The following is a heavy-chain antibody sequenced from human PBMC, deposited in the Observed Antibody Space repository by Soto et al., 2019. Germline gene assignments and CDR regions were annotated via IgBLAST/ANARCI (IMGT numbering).Heavy chain of an antibody. CDR1: GYTFTDSY. Sequence: ASVKVSCKASGYTFTDSYIHWVRQAPVQGLEWMGWINPNSGGTNYTQKFQGRATMTRDTSISTAYLELSSLRSDDTAVYYFARDKKLLLGYCGQGTPVTVSS. J-gene: IGHJ4*02. CDR2: INPNSGGT. CDR3: ARDKKLLLGY. V-gene: IGHV1-2*02. D-gene: IGHD3-10*01.